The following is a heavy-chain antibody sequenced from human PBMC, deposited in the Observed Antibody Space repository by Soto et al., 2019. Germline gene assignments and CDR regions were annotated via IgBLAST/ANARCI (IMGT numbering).Heavy chain of an antibody. CDR3: VKGHSASYYYFDY. J-gene: IGHJ4*02. Sequence: EVQLLESGGGLVQPGGSLRLSCAASGFTFSFCAMSWVRKAPGKGLEWVSSIRGSGGDTYYADSVRGRFTISRDNSKNTLYLQMNSLRVEDTAVYYCVKGHSASYYYFDYWGQGTLVTVSS. CDR1: GFTFSFCA. D-gene: IGHD3-22*01. V-gene: IGHV3-23*01. CDR2: IRGSGGDT.